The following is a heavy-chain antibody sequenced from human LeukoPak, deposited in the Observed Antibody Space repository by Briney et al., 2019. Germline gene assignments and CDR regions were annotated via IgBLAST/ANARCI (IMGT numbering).Heavy chain of an antibody. D-gene: IGHD3-3*01. CDR1: GGSISSGGYY. Sequence: PSETLSLTCTVSGGSISSGGYYWSWIRQPPGKGLEWIGYIYHSGSTYYNPSLKSRVTISVDRSKNQFSLKLSSVTAADTAVYYCARHRNLEWYRYYFDYWGQGTLVTVSS. CDR3: ARHRNLEWYRYYFDY. V-gene: IGHV4-30-2*01. CDR2: IYHSGST. J-gene: IGHJ4*02.